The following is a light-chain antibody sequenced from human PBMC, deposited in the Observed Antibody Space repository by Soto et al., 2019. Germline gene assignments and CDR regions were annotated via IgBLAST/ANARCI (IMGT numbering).Light chain of an antibody. CDR2: ASS. CDR1: QGITSY. V-gene: IGKV1-9*01. Sequence: DIQLTPSPSFLSASVGDRVTITCRASQGITSYLVWYQQKPGKAPKLLIYASSTLESGVPSRFIGSGSGTEFTLTISSLQPEDVATYYCQQFNSYPLTFGGGTKVEIK. J-gene: IGKJ4*01. CDR3: QQFNSYPLT.